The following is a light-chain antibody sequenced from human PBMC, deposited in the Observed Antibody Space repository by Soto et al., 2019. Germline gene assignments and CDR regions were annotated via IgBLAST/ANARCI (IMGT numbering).Light chain of an antibody. CDR1: QSVSGD. J-gene: IGKJ3*01. CDR2: AAS. CDR3: QQYGGSPFT. Sequence: EVVMTQSPGTLSVSPGERATLSCRASQSVSGDLAWYQQKGGQAPRLLIYAASTRATGVPDRFSGTGSGTDFALTISRLETDDSAVYYCQQYGGSPFTFGPGTKVDIK. V-gene: IGKV3-20*01.